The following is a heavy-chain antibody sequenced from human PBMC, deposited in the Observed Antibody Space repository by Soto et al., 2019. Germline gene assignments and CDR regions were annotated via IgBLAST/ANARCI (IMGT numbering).Heavy chain of an antibody. Sequence: QVQLQESGPGLVKPSQTLSLTCTVSGGSISSGGYYWSWIRQHPGKGLEWIGYIYYSGSTYYNPSLKSRVTLSGDTSKNQFSLKLSSVTAADTAVYYCARSGIVVVPAAPGFDPWGQGTLVTVSS. CDR1: GGSISSGGYY. CDR3: ARSGIVVVPAAPGFDP. J-gene: IGHJ5*02. D-gene: IGHD2-2*01. CDR2: IYYSGST. V-gene: IGHV4-31*03.